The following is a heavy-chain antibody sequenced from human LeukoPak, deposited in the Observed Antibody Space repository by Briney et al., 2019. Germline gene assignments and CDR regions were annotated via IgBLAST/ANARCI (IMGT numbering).Heavy chain of an antibody. Sequence: SETLSLTCTVSGGSISSSSYYWGWIRQPPGKGLEWIGSIYYSGSTYYNPSLKSRVTISIDTSKNQFSLKLSSVTAADTAVYYCASDSSGYYDFDHWGQGTLVTVSS. V-gene: IGHV4-39*07. CDR2: IYYSGST. CDR3: ASDSSGYYDFDH. D-gene: IGHD3-22*01. J-gene: IGHJ4*02. CDR1: GGSISSSSYY.